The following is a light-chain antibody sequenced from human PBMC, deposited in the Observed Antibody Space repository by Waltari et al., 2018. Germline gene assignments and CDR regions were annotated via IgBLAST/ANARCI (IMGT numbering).Light chain of an antibody. J-gene: IGLJ2*01. Sequence: QVVLTQSPSASASLGASVKLTCTLSSGDSSYAIAWHQQQPEKGPRYLMKVSSAGSHQKGDGIPDRFSGSSSGTERYLTISSVQSEDEADYYCQTWDTGTHVVFGGGTKLTVL. V-gene: IGLV4-69*01. CDR2: VSSAGSH. CDR1: SGDSSYA. CDR3: QTWDTGTHVV.